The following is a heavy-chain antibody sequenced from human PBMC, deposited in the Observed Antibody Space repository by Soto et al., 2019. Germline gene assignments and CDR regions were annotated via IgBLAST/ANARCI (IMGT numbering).Heavy chain of an antibody. CDR3: AREPVYDY. D-gene: IGHD1-20*01. CDR2: VYYSGST. CDR1: GGSISTYY. J-gene: IGHJ4*02. Sequence: SETLSLTCTVSGGSISTYYRSWIRQPPGKGLEWIGYVYYSGSTNYNPSLKSRVTISVDTSKNQFSLKLTSVTAADTAVYYCAREPVYDYWGQGILVTVSS. V-gene: IGHV4-59*01.